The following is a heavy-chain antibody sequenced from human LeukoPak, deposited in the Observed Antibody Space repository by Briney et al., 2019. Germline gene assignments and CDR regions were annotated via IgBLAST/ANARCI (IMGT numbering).Heavy chain of an antibody. V-gene: IGHV4-4*02. J-gene: IGHJ3*01. CDR1: GDLITSRNW. Sequence: SDPLSLTCSLSGDLITSRNWRTWARQTPEKGLEWLGEIFHTGSTNYNPSVEGRVTISIDKSKNQFSLMLTSVTAADTALYYCARGMWFDTLFSAFDVWGQGTMVSVSS. CDR3: ARGMWFDTLFSAFDV. CDR2: IFHTGST. D-gene: IGHD3-10*01.